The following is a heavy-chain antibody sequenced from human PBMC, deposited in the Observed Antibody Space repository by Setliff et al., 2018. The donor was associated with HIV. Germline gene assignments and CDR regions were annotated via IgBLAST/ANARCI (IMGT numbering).Heavy chain of an antibody. J-gene: IGHJ4*01. CDR1: GGSLNGYS. D-gene: IGHD3-10*01. CDR2: IYTSGST. V-gene: IGHV4-4*07. CDR3: ARVAFYGPGSHDYFDH. Sequence: SETLSLTCTVSGGSLNGYSWNWIRQPAGKGLEWIGRIYTSGSTSYTPSLKSRVSISVDTSKNQFSLKLNSVTATDTAMYYCARVAFYGPGSHDYFDHWGHGILVTVSS.